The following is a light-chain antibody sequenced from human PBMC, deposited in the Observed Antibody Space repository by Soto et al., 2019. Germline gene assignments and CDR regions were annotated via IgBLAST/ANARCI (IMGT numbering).Light chain of an antibody. J-gene: IGKJ5*01. CDR3: QQAHSFPIT. CDR1: QDISTW. V-gene: IGKV1-12*01. CDR2: AAS. Sequence: DIQMTQSPSSVSASVGDRVTVTCRASQDISTWLAWYQQKPGKAPKVLIYAASSLQTGVPSRFSGSGSGTEFTLTISILQLDDFATYFCQQAHSFPITFGQGTRLEI.